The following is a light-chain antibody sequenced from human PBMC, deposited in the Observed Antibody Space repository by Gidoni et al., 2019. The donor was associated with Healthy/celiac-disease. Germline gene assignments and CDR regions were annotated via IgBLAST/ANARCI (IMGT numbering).Light chain of an antibody. Sequence: DIQITHSPSTLSASVGDRVTITCRASQSISSWLAWYQQKPGKAPKLLIYKASSLESGVPSRFSGSGSGTEFTLTISSLQHDDFATYYCQQYKSYSWTFGQGTKVEIK. J-gene: IGKJ1*01. V-gene: IGKV1-5*03. CDR1: QSISSW. CDR2: KAS. CDR3: QQYKSYSWT.